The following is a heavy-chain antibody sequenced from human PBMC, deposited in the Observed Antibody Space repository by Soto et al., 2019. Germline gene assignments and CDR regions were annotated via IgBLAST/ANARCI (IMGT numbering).Heavy chain of an antibody. V-gene: IGHV3-30*18. Sequence: QVQLVESGGGVVQPGTSLRLSCAASGFTSSSFVIHWVRQAPGKGLEWLAVISSAGNNQYYADSVKGRFTISRDNSKKTLYLQVNSLRAEDTAVYFCAKERGVLDAFDIWGQGTMVTVS. CDR3: AKERGVLDAFDI. CDR2: ISSAGNNQ. D-gene: IGHD3-10*01. CDR1: GFTSSSFV. J-gene: IGHJ3*02.